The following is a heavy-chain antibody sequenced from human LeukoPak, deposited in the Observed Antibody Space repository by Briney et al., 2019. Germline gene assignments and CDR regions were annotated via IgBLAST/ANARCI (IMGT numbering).Heavy chain of an antibody. V-gene: IGHV4-38-2*02. CDR1: GYSISSGYY. CDR2: IYHSGST. Sequence: SETLSLTCTVSGYSISSGYYWGWIRQPSGKGLEWIGSIYHSGSTYYNPSLKSRVTISVDTSKNQFSLKLSSVTAADTAVYYCARTKQLVPFDYWGQGTLVTVSS. CDR3: ARTKQLVPFDY. J-gene: IGHJ4*02. D-gene: IGHD6-6*01.